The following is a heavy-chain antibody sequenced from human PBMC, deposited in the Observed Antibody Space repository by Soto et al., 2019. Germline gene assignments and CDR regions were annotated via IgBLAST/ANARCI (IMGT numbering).Heavy chain of an antibody. CDR3: STSSGYDDSDY. CDR2: INSDGSST. D-gene: IGHD5-12*01. V-gene: IGHV3-74*01. CDR1: GFTLSSYW. J-gene: IGHJ4*02. Sequence: GGSLRLSCAASGFTLSSYWMHWVRQARGKGLVWVSRINSDGSSTSYADSVKGRFTISRDNAKNTLALQMNSPRAEDTAVYYCSTSSGYDDSDYWGQGTLVTVSS.